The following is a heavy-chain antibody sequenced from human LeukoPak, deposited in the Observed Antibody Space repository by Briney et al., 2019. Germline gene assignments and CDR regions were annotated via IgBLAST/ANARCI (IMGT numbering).Heavy chain of an antibody. D-gene: IGHD4-17*01. J-gene: IGHJ4*02. V-gene: IGHV3-11*01. Sequence: GGSLRLSCAASGFTFSDYYMSWIRQAPGKGLEWVSYISSSGSTIYYAASVKGRFTISRDNAKNSLYLQMTSLRAEDTAVYYCARMEMTTVTSFDYWGQGTLVTVSS. CDR3: ARMEMTTVTSFDY. CDR1: GFTFSDYY. CDR2: ISSSGSTI.